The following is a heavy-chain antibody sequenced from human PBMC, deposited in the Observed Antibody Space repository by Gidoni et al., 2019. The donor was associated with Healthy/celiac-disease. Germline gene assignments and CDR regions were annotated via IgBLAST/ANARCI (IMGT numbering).Heavy chain of an antibody. CDR2: IKQDGSEK. CDR3: ARDRIVGATDYYYYGMDV. CDR1: VFPFSGYW. Sequence: EVQLVVSGGGLVRPGGSLRLSCAASVFPFSGYWRSWVRQAPGKGLAWVDNIKQDGSEKYYVDSVKGRFTISRDNAKNSLYLQMNSLRAEDTAVYYCARDRIVGATDYYYYGMDVWGQGTTVTVSS. J-gene: IGHJ6*02. V-gene: IGHV3-7*04. D-gene: IGHD1-26*01.